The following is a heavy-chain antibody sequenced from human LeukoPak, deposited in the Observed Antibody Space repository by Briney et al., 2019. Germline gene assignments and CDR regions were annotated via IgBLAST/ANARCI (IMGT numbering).Heavy chain of an antibody. Sequence: SETLSLTCTVSGGSISSYYWSWIRQPPGKGLEWIGYIYYSGSTNYNPSLKSRVTISVDTSKNQFSLKLSSVTAADTAVYYCARGHQTSGSYRGDLDYWGQGTLVTVSS. V-gene: IGHV4-59*01. CDR1: GGSISSYY. CDR2: IYYSGST. J-gene: IGHJ4*02. D-gene: IGHD1-26*01. CDR3: ARGHQTSGSYRGDLDY.